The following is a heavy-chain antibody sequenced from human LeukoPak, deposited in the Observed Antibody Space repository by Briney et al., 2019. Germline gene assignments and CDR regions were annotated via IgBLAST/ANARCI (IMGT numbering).Heavy chain of an antibody. J-gene: IGHJ6*02. D-gene: IGHD2-2*01. CDR2: IYPGDSDT. Sequence: GESLKISCKGSGYSFTSYWIGWVRQMPGKGLEWMGIIYPGDSDTRYSPSFQGQVTISADKSISTAYLQWSSLKASDTAMYYCARHRHIVVVPAEAHLTPADYYYYYYGMDVWGQGTTVTVSS. CDR3: ARHRHIVVVPAEAHLTPADYYYYYYGMDV. CDR1: GYSFTSYW. V-gene: IGHV5-51*01.